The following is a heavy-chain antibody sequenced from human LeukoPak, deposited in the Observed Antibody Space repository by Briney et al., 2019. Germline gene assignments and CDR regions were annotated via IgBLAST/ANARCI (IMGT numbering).Heavy chain of an antibody. CDR2: ISGSGGNT. CDR3: ATYRQVLLPFES. V-gene: IGHV3-23*01. J-gene: IGHJ4*02. Sequence: GGTLRLSCAASGFTFSRNGMTWVRQAPGKGLEWVSAISGSGGNTYYADSVKGRFTISRDNSKNTLYLQMNSLRAEDTAIYYCATYRQVLLPFESWGQGTLVTVSS. CDR1: GFTFSRNG. D-gene: IGHD2-8*02.